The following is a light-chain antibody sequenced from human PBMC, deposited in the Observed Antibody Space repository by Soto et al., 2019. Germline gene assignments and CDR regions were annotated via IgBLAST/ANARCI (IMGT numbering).Light chain of an antibody. J-gene: IGKJ3*01. CDR2: GAS. Sequence: EIVMTQSPATLSVSPGERATLSCRASQSVSSNLAWYQQKPGQDPRLLIYGASTRATGIPARFSGSRSGTEFTLTISSLQSEDFAVYYCQQYNNWPPWTFGPGTKVDIK. CDR3: QQYNNWPPWT. CDR1: QSVSSN. V-gene: IGKV3-15*01.